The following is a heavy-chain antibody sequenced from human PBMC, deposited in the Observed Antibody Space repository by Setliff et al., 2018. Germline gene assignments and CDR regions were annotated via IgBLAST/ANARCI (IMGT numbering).Heavy chain of an antibody. J-gene: IGHJ6*02. CDR3: ARDPRQNDNFWSGYYYYYYYGMDV. CDR1: GYTFTSYD. V-gene: IGHV1-18*01. D-gene: IGHD3-3*01. CDR2: ISAYNGNT. Sequence: ASVKVSCKASGYTFTSYDINWVRQATGQGLEWMGWISAYNGNTNYEQKLQGRVTMTRDTSASTAYMELSSLRSEDTAVYYCARDPRQNDNFWSGYYYYYYYGMDVWGQGTTVTVSS.